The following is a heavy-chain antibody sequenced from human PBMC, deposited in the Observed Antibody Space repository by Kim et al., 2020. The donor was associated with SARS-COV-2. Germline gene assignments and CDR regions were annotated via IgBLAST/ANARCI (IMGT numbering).Heavy chain of an antibody. V-gene: IGHV4-59*08. CDR2: IYYSGST. CDR3: ARLKYYYDSSGYPDAFDI. D-gene: IGHD3-22*01. CDR1: GGSISSYY. J-gene: IGHJ3*02. Sequence: SETLSLTCTASGGSISSYYWSWIRQPPGKGLEWIGYIYYSGSTNYNPSLKSRVTISVDTSKNQFSLKLSSVTAADTAVYYCARLKYYYDSSGYPDAFDIWGQGTMVTVSS.